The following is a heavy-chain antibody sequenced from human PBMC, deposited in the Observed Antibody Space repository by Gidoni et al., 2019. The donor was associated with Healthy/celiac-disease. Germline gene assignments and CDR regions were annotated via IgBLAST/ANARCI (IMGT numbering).Heavy chain of an antibody. J-gene: IGHJ4*02. CDR1: GYTFTSYY. Sequence: QVQLVQSGAEVKKPGASVKVSFKASGYTFTSYYLHWVRQAPGQGLEWMGIINPSGGSTSYAKKFQGKVTMTRDTSTSTVYMELSSLRSEDTAVYYCAVRAAAGTRGELDYWGQGTLVTVSS. CDR2: INPSGGST. D-gene: IGHD6-13*01. CDR3: AVRAAAGTRGELDY. V-gene: IGHV1-46*01.